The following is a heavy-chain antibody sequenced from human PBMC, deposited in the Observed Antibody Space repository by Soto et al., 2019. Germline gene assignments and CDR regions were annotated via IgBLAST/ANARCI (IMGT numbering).Heavy chain of an antibody. V-gene: IGHV1-69*01. CDR1: GGTFSSYA. Sequence: QVQLVQSGAEVKKPGSSVKVSCKASGGTFSSYAISWVRQAPGQGLEWMGGIIPIFGTANYAQKFQGRVTITADESTSTAYMELSSLRSENTAVYYCAREWISDKYYYVTGSWFDPWGQGTLVTVS. J-gene: IGHJ5*02. D-gene: IGHD3-10*01. CDR3: AREWISDKYYYVTGSWFDP. CDR2: IIPIFGTA.